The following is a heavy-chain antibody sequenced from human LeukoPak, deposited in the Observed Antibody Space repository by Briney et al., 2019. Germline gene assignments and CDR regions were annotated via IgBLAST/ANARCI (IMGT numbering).Heavy chain of an antibody. CDR1: GFTFRSYW. J-gene: IGHJ3*02. CDR2: IKRDVSKT. Sequence: GGCLRLSCAASGFTFRSYWMHWVRQARGKGLGCVSRIKRDVSKTSYPDSVKGLFTISRENTKNTLSLQMNSLRAEDTAVYYCARDPHGGSGSDPHDAFDIWGQGTMVTVSS. D-gene: IGHD1-26*01. CDR3: ARDPHGGSGSDPHDAFDI. V-gene: IGHV3-74*01.